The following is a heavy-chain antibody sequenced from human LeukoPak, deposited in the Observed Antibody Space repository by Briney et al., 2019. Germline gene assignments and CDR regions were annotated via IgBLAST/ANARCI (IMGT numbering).Heavy chain of an antibody. V-gene: IGHV3-30*02. J-gene: IGHJ1*01. D-gene: IGHD4-17*01. Sequence: GGSLRLSCAASGFTFSSYGMHWVRQAPGKGLEWVAFIRYGGSNKYYADSVKGRFTISRDNSKNTLYLQMNSLRAEDTAVYYCAKEIYGDSTGGRFQHWGQGTLVTVSS. CDR2: IRYGGSNK. CDR1: GFTFSSYG. CDR3: AKEIYGDSTGGRFQH.